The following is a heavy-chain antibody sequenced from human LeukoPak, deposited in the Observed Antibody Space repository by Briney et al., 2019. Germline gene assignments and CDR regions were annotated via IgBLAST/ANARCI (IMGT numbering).Heavy chain of an antibody. V-gene: IGHV3-48*03. J-gene: IGHJ4*02. CDR1: GVTFSTYE. D-gene: IGHD3-10*01. Sequence: GGSLRRSCAASGVTFSTYEMNWIRQAPGKGLDWISYISSSDNTIYYADSVQGRFTVSRDNAKNSLFLQMNSLRVEDTAVYYCARNLNYYVSGSHYPLDYWGQGTLVTVSS. CDR2: ISSSDNTI. CDR3: ARNLNYYVSGSHYPLDY.